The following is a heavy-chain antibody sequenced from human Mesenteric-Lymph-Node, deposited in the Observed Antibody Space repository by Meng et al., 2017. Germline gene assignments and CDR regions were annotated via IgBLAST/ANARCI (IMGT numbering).Heavy chain of an antibody. CDR3: ARDWGDVRGGFDF. D-gene: IGHD3-10*02. CDR2: TYYRSKYYN. J-gene: IGHJ4*02. Sequence: QEQLHPAGQGLVKPPQTLSLPCATSGASVSSNSAAWNWIRQSPSRGLEWLGRTYYRSKYYNDYALSVKSRITINPDTSKNQFSLQLNSVTPEDTAIYYCARDWGDVRGGFDFWGQGTLVTVSS. V-gene: IGHV6-1*01. CDR1: GASVSSNSAA.